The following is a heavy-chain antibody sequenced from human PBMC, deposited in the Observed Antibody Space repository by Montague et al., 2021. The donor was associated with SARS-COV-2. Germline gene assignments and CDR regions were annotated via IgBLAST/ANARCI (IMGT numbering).Heavy chain of an antibody. Sequence: SLRLSCSASGFTFSSYAMHWVRQAPGKGLEWVAVISYDGSNKYYXDSVKGRFTISRDNSKNTLYLQMNSLRAEDTAVYYCARAAQKQYALLRFGELLHDAFDIWGQGTMVTVSS. CDR3: ARAAQKQYALLRFGELLHDAFDI. J-gene: IGHJ3*02. CDR2: ISYDGSNK. V-gene: IGHV3-30-3*01. D-gene: IGHD3-10*01. CDR1: GFTFSSYA.